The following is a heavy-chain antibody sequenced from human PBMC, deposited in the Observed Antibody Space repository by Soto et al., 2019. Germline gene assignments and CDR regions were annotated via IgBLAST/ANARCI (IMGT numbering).Heavy chain of an antibody. CDR2: VFHSGTT. J-gene: IGHJ1*01. D-gene: IGHD3-3*01. CDR3: VRDFGHPKASRSAPAH. V-gene: IGHV4-38-2*02. CDR1: GYSVSMGYY. Sequence: PSEALCVTCAVSGYSVSMGYYWVWIRQPAGKGLEWIGSVFHSGTTYSNPSLKTRLTISADTSKNEISLELKAVSAADTAVYYCVRDFGHPKASRSAPAHRGQ.